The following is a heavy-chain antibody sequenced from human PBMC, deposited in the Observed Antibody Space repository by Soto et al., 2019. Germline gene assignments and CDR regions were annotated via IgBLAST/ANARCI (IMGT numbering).Heavy chain of an antibody. D-gene: IGHD3-3*01. CDR1: GGSVSSGSYY. CDR3: ARGDVSIFGEAHQDAFDF. J-gene: IGHJ3*01. Sequence: SETLSLTCTVSGGSVSSGSYYWSWIRQPPGKGLEWIGYIYYSGSTNYNPSPKSRVTISVDTSKNQFSLKLSSVTAADTAVYYCARGDVSIFGEAHQDAFDFWGKGTMVTVAS. V-gene: IGHV4-61*01. CDR2: IYYSGST.